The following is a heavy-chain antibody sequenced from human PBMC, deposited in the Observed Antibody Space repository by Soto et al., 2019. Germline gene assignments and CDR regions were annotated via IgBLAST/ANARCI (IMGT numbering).Heavy chain of an antibody. J-gene: IGHJ6*02. Sequence: PGGSLRLSCAASSFTFSRYAMTWVRQAPGKGLEWVSSISGTGNHIYYAESVRGRFTVSRDNAKSSLFLQMNSLRAEDTAVYYCAREHEELLVHPYYGLDVWGLGTTVTVSS. CDR3: AREHEELLVHPYYGLDV. V-gene: IGHV3-21*06. CDR1: SFTFSRYA. CDR2: ISGTGNHI. D-gene: IGHD2-15*01.